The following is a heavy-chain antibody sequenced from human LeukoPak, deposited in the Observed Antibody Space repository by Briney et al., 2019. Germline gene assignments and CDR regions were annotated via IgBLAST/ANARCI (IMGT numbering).Heavy chain of an antibody. CDR2: IKEDGSEK. V-gene: IGHV3-7*01. CDR3: ARGPLMATVTAEN. Sequence: GGSLRLSCAASGFTFSRYWMSWVRQAPGKGLEWVANIKEDGSEKYYVDSVKGRFTSSRDNAKNALYLQMNSLRVEDTAVYYCARGPLMATVTAENWGQGTRVTVSS. CDR1: GFTFSRYW. D-gene: IGHD4-17*01. J-gene: IGHJ4*02.